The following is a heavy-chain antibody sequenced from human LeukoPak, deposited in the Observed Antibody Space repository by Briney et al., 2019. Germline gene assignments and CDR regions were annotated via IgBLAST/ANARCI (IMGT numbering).Heavy chain of an antibody. CDR3: ARSGLPGIAVAADFDY. V-gene: IGHV3-48*03. CDR1: GFTFSSYE. Sequence: GGSLRLSCAASGFTFSSYEMNWVHQAPGKGLEWVSYITSSGSIIYYADSVKGRFTISRDNAKNSLFLQMNSLRAEDTAVYYCARSGLPGIAVAADFDYWGQGTLVTVSS. D-gene: IGHD6-19*01. CDR2: ITSSGSII. J-gene: IGHJ4*02.